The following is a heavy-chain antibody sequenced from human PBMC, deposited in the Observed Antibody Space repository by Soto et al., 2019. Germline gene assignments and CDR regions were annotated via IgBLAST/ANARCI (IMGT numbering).Heavy chain of an antibody. V-gene: IGHV3-74*01. J-gene: IGHJ5*02. Sequence: GSLRLSCAASGFTFSNYWMHWVRQAPGKGLVWVSRIKSDGSSTSYADSVRGRFTISRDNAKNTLYLQMNSLRVEDTAVYYCARSDWFDPWGQGTLVTVSS. CDR3: ARSDWFDP. CDR1: GFTFSNYW. CDR2: IKSDGSST.